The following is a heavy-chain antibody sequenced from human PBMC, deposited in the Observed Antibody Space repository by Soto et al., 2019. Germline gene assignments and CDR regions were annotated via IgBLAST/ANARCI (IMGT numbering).Heavy chain of an antibody. CDR3: AREGCSGGSCYPKKYYFDY. CDR1: GGTFSSYA. J-gene: IGHJ4*02. V-gene: IGHV1-69*13. CDR2: IIPIFGTA. Sequence: SVKVSCTASGGTFSSYATSWVRQAPGQGLEWMGGIIPIFGTANYAQKFQGRVTITADESTSTAYMELSSLRSEDTAVYYCAREGCSGGSCYPKKYYFDYWGQGTLVTVSS. D-gene: IGHD2-15*01.